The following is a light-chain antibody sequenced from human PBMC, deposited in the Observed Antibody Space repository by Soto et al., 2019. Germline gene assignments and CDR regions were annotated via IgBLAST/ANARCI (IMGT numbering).Light chain of an antibody. J-gene: IGKJ1*01. CDR1: QSVSSN. V-gene: IGKV3-15*01. CDR2: GAS. CDR3: QQYNNWPPRWT. Sequence: EIVMTQSPATLSVSPGERATLSCMASQSVSSNLAWYQQKPGQAPRLLIYGASTRATGIPARFSGSGSGTEFTLTISSLQSEDFAVYYCQQYNNWPPRWTFGQGTKVDI.